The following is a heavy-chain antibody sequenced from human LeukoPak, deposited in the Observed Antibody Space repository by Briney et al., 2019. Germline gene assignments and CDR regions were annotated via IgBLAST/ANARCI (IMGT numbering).Heavy chain of an antibody. J-gene: IGHJ4*02. CDR1: GFTFSTYW. CDR3: ARPPAPYSSRSTFDY. Sequence: PGGSLRLSCAASGFTFSTYWMHWVRQAPGKGLVWVSRINNDGSSTSYADSVKGRFTISRDNAKSTLYLQMNSLRAEDTAVYYCARPPAPYSSRSTFDYWGQGALVTVSS. D-gene: IGHD6-13*01. CDR2: INNDGSST. V-gene: IGHV3-74*01.